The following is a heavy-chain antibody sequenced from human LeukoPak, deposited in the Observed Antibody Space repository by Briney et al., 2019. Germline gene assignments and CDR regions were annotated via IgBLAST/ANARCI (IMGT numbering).Heavy chain of an antibody. CDR2: IIPIFGTA. D-gene: IGHD3-22*01. Sequence: SVTVSCTASGGTFSSYAISWVRQAPGQGLEWMGGIIPIFGTANYAQKFQGRVTITADESTSTAYMELSSLRSEDTAVYYCARDYPHYYYDSSGYSYYFDYWGQGTLVTVSS. CDR3: ARDYPHYYYDSSGYSYYFDY. J-gene: IGHJ4*02. CDR1: GGTFSSYA. V-gene: IGHV1-69*13.